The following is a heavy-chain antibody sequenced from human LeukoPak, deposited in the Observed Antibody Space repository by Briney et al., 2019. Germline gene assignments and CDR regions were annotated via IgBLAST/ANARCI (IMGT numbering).Heavy chain of an antibody. D-gene: IGHD5-18*01. V-gene: IGHV4-34*01. CDR3: ARARTARPNWFDP. J-gene: IGHJ5*02. CDR1: GGSFSGGY. CDR2: INHSGST. Sequence: SETLSLTCAVYGGSFSGGYWSWIRQPPGKGLEWIGEINHSGSTNYNPSLKSRVTISVDTSKNQFSLKLSSVTAADTAVYYCARARTARPNWFDPWGQGTLVTVSS.